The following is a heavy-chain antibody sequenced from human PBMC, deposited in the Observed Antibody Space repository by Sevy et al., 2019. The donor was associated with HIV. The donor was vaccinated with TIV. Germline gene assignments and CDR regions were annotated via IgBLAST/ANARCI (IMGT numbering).Heavy chain of an antibody. CDR3: AKGLRGTTTYYWFDP. CDR1: GFPFSSYA. CDR2: ISGSGGSA. V-gene: IGHV3-23*01. J-gene: IGHJ5*02. D-gene: IGHD4-17*01. Sequence: GGSLRLSCAASGFPFSSYAMSWVRQAPGKGLEWVSTISGSGGSAYYADSVKGRFTISRDNSKNTLFLQMHSLRAEDTAVYYCAKGLRGTTTYYWFDPWGQGTLVTVSS.